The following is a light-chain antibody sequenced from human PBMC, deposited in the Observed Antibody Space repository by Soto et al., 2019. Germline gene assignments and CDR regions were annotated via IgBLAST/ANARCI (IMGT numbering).Light chain of an antibody. CDR1: QSVSSH. Sequence: EIVVTQSPATLSVSPGERATLSCRTSQSVSSHVAWYQQKPGQAPRLLIHGASTRATAIPARFSGSGSGTEFTLTISSLQPEDFATYYSQQSYSTPRTFGQGTKVEIK. CDR2: GAS. V-gene: IGKV3-15*01. CDR3: QQSYSTPRT. J-gene: IGKJ1*01.